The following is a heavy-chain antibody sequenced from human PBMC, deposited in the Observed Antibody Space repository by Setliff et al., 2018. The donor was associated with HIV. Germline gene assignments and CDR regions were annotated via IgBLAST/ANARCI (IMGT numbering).Heavy chain of an antibody. J-gene: IGHJ6*03. Sequence: ASVKVSCKASGYTFSIYDINWVRQATGQGPQWMGWMSPKSGNTGYAQKFQGRVTMTRDTSISTAYRELNNPKFEDTAVYYCARARRDSYDRGRRNHYYIDVWGKGTTVTVSS. CDR2: MSPKSGNT. D-gene: IGHD3-22*01. CDR1: GYTFSIYD. CDR3: ARARRDSYDRGRRNHYYIDV. V-gene: IGHV1-8*02.